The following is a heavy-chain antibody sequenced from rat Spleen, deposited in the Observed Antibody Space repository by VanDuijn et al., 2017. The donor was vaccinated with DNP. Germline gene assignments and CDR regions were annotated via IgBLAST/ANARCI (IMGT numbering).Heavy chain of an antibody. D-gene: IGHD1-1*01. CDR3: TTGVGDY. Sequence: EVQLVESGGGLVQPGRSLRLSCTVSGLTFSNHFMAWVRRSPTKGLEWVASISYDGGSTYYRDSVKGRFTISRDNAKSTLYLQMDSLRSEDTATYYCTTGVGDYWGQGVMVTVSS. CDR1: GLTFSNHF. J-gene: IGHJ2*01. CDR2: ISYDGGST. V-gene: IGHV5-20*01.